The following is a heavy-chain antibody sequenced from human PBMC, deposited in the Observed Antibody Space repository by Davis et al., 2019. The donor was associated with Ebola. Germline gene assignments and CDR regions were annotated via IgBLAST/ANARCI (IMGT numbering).Heavy chain of an antibody. CDR3: ASYDILTGFPPY. J-gene: IGHJ4*02. D-gene: IGHD3-9*01. Sequence: MPSETLSLTCTVPGGSISSYYWSWIRQPPGKGLEWIGYIYYSGSTNYNPSLKSRVTISVDTSKNQFSLKLSSVTAADTAVYYCASYDILTGFPPYWGQGTLVTVSS. CDR2: IYYSGST. CDR1: GGSISSYY. V-gene: IGHV4-59*08.